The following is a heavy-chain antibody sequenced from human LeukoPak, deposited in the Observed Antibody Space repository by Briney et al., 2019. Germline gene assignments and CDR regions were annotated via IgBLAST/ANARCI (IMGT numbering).Heavy chain of an antibody. CDR2: IYHSGST. J-gene: IGHJ6*02. CDR1: GGSISSGGYS. Sequence: PSETLSLTCAVSGGSISSGGYSWSWIRQPPGKGLEWIGYIYHSGSTYYNPSLKSRVTISVDRSKNQFSLKLSSVTAADTAVYYCASRYSGSWLGMDYYYGMDVWGQGTTVTVSS. D-gene: IGHD6-13*01. V-gene: IGHV4-30-2*01. CDR3: ASRYSGSWLGMDYYYGMDV.